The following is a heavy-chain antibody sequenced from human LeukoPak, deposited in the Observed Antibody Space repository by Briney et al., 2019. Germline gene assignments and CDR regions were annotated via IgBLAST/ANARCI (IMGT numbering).Heavy chain of an antibody. Sequence: GGSLRLSCTVSGFTFSSFWVSWVRQAPGKGLEWVADINEGGSEKYYADSVEGRFSISRDNARNSLYLQMNSLRADDTAVYYCTGETYYFDYWGQGTLVTVSS. CDR1: GFTFSSFW. CDR2: INEGGSEK. J-gene: IGHJ4*02. CDR3: TGETYYFDY. V-gene: IGHV3-7*01.